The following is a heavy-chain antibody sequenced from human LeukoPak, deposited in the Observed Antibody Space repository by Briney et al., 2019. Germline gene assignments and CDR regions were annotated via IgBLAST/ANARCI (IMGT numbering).Heavy chain of an antibody. CDR3: ARERLHSGSYPYYFDY. CDR1: GVSISSSSYY. D-gene: IGHD1-26*01. Sequence: SETLSLTCTVSGVSISSSSYYWGWIRQPPGKGLEWIGSIYYSGSTYYNPSLKSRVTISVDTSKNQFSLKLSSVTAADTAVYYCARERLHSGSYPYYFDYWGQGTLVTVSS. J-gene: IGHJ4*02. CDR2: IYYSGST. V-gene: IGHV4-39*07.